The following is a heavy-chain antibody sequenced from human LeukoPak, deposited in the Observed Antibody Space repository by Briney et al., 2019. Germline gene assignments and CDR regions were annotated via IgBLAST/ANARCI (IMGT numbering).Heavy chain of an antibody. CDR2: IDPSGDST. J-gene: IGHJ4*02. D-gene: IGHD3-10*01. CDR3: ARAGAISNYIFDF. Sequence: ASVKVSCKASGYTFTSYNLHWVRQAPGQGPEWMGMIDPSGDSTSYAQKLQGRLTVTTDTSTSTVYMELSSLRSEETAVYYCARAGAISNYIFDFWGQGTLVTVSS. CDR1: GYTFTSYN. V-gene: IGHV1-46*01.